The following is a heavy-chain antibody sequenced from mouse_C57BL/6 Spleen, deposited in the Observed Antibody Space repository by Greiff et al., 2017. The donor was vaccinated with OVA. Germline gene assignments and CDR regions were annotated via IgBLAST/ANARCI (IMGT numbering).Heavy chain of an antibody. CDR2: INPYNGDT. V-gene: IGHV1-20*01. Sequence: VQLQQSGPELVKPGDSVKISCKASGYSFTGYFMNWVMQSHGTSLEWIGRINPYNGDTFYNQKFKGKATLTVDKSSSTAHMELRSLTSEDSAVYYCARGGNWGYFDVWGTGTTVTVSS. D-gene: IGHD4-1*01. CDR3: ARGGNWGYFDV. CDR1: GYSFTGYF. J-gene: IGHJ1*03.